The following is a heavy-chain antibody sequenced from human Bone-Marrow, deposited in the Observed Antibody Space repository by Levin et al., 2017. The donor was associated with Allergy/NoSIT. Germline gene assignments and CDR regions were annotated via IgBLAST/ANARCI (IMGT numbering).Heavy chain of an antibody. CDR1: GGSINNNTYY. V-gene: IGHV4-39*07. D-gene: IGHD2-21*02. J-gene: IGHJ4*02. Sequence: SETLSLTCSVSGGSINNNTYYWGWLRQPPGKGLEWIGSIYYRGTPYYHSSLKSRVTTSVDATKHQFSMRLSSVTAADTAVYYCARVVTGASGTYFDSWGQGTLVTVSS. CDR2: IYYRGTP. CDR3: ARVVTGASGTYFDS.